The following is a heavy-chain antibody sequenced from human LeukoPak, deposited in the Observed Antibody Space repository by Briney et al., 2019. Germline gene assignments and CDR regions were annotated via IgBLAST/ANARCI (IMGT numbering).Heavy chain of an antibody. Sequence: GSLRLSCAASGFTFSSYGMHWVRQPPGKGLEWIGEINHSGSTNYNPSLKSRVTISVDTSKNQFSLKLSSVTAADTAVYYCARDTGIAVAGTKAFDYWGQGTLVTVSS. CDR1: GFTFSSYG. CDR2: INHSGST. V-gene: IGHV4-34*01. D-gene: IGHD6-19*01. J-gene: IGHJ4*02. CDR3: ARDTGIAVAGTKAFDY.